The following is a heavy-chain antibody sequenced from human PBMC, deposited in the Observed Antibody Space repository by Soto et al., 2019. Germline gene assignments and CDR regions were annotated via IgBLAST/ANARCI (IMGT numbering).Heavy chain of an antibody. CDR1: GGSVSSGSYY. J-gene: IGHJ4*02. V-gene: IGHV4-61*01. CDR2: IYYSGST. CDR3: ARVRPPLDYDSSGYYAD. D-gene: IGHD3-22*01. Sequence: ASETLSLTCTVPGGSVSSGSYYWSWIRQPPGKGLEWIGYIYYSGSTNYNPSLKSRVTISVDTSKNQFSLKLSSVTAADTAVYYCARVRPPLDYDSSGYYADWGQGTLVTVSS.